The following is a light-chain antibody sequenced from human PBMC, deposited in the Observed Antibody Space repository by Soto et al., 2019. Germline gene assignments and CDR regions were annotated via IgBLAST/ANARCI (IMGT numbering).Light chain of an antibody. V-gene: IGLV1-47*02. CDR3: AAWDDSLSDYV. CDR2: NNN. J-gene: IGLJ1*01. Sequence: QSVLTQPPSASGTPGQRVAIACSGSSSNIGSHYVYWYQQLPGTAPKPLIYNNNQRPSGVPDRFSGSKSGTSASLAISGLRSEDEADYYCAAWDDSLSDYVFATGTKVTVL. CDR1: SSNIGSHY.